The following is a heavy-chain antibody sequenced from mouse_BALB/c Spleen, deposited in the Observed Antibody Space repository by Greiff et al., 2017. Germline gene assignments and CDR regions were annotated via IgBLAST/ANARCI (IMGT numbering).Heavy chain of an antibody. CDR3: ARGDGRAWFAY. CDR1: GFTFSSYA. V-gene: IGHV5-6-5*01. D-gene: IGHD1-1*01. Sequence: EVHLVESGGGLVKPGGSLKLSCAASGFTFSSYAMSWVRQTPEKRLEWVASISSGGSTYYPDSVKGRFTISRDNARNILYLQMSSLRSEDTAMYYCARGDGRAWFAYWGQGTLVTVSA. CDR2: ISSGGST. J-gene: IGHJ3*01.